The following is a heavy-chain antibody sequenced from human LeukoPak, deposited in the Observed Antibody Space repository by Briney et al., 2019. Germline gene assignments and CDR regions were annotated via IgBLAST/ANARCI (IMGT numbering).Heavy chain of an antibody. V-gene: IGHV4-34*01. Sequence: KPSETLSLTCAVYGGSFSGYYWSWIRQPPGKGLEWIGSIYDSGSTYYNPSLKSRVTISVDTSKNQFSLKLNSVTAADTAVYYCASRTTHWFDPWGQGTLVTVSS. CDR1: GGSFSGYY. J-gene: IGHJ5*02. D-gene: IGHD1-14*01. CDR2: IYDSGST. CDR3: ASRTTHWFDP.